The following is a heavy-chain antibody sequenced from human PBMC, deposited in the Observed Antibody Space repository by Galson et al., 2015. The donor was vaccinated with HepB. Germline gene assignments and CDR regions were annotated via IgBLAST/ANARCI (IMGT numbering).Heavy chain of an antibody. V-gene: IGHV3-49*04. CDR3: TREDSGYDWRPDY. D-gene: IGHD5-12*01. CDR1: GFTFGDYA. Sequence: SLRLSCAASGFTFGDYAMNWVRQAPGKGLEWLGFIRSKAYGETTEYAASVEGRFTISRDDSKSIAYLQMNSLETDDTAVYYCTREDSGYDWRPDYWGQGTLVTVSS. J-gene: IGHJ4*02. CDR2: IRSKAYGETT.